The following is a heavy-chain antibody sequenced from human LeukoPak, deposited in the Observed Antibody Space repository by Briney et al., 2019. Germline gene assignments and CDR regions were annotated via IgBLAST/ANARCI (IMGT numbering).Heavy chain of an antibody. CDR2: INPSGGST. J-gene: IGHJ4*02. V-gene: IGHV1-46*01. D-gene: IGHD6-6*01. Sequence: ASVKVSCKASGYVFTSHYIHWMRQAPGHGLEWMGMINPSGGSTSYAQKFQDRVTMTRDTSTSTVYLELSSLRSEDTAVYYCARAYSTSSPFDYWGQGTLVTVSS. CDR1: GYVFTSHY. CDR3: ARAYSTSSPFDY.